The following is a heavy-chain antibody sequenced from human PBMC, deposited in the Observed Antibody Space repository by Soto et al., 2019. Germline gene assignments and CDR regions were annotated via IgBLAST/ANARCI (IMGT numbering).Heavy chain of an antibody. CDR1: GYSFTDDY. CDR2: INPHSGST. D-gene: IGHD2-2*01. V-gene: IGHV1-2*02. Sequence: QVQVVQSGAEVKKPGASVKISCKTSGYSFTDDYLHWVRQAPGQGLEWVGWINPHSGSTNFAQKFLGRVSMTRDTSISTAYMELFSLTSDDTAIYYCARVIPGAEAWFHPWGQGTLVTVSS. CDR3: ARVIPGAEAWFHP. J-gene: IGHJ5*02.